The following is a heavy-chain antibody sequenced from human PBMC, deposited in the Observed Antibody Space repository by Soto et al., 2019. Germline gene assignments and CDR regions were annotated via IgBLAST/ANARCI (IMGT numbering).Heavy chain of an antibody. D-gene: IGHD6-13*01. Sequence: QVQLRESGPGLVKPSETLSLTCTVSGDSFSGYYWGWIRQPAGKGLEWIGRIYTRGSTDYNPSLKSRVTMSVDTSKNQFSLRLSSVTAADTAVYYCAREAAEVVGDGYWCDPWGQGTLVTVSS. CDR1: GDSFSGYY. CDR2: IYTRGST. J-gene: IGHJ5*02. V-gene: IGHV4-4*07. CDR3: AREAAEVVGDGYWCDP.